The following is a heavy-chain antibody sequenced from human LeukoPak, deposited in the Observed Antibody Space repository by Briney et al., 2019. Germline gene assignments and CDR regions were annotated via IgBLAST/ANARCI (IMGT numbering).Heavy chain of an antibody. J-gene: IGHJ3*02. CDR3: AKDPAYYYDSSGAFDI. V-gene: IGHV3-23*01. Sequence: GGSLRLSCAASGFTFDDYGMSWVRQAPGKGLEWVSAISGSGGSTYYADSVKGRFTISRDNSKNTLYLQMNSLRAEDTAVYYCAKDPAYYYDSSGAFDIWGQGTMVTVSS. D-gene: IGHD3-22*01. CDR1: GFTFDDYG. CDR2: ISGSGGST.